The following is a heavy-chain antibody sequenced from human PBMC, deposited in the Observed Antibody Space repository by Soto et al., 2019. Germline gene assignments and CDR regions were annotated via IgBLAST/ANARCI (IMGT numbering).Heavy chain of an antibody. CDR1: GFTFSSYG. CDR2: ISYDGSNK. V-gene: IGHV3-30*18. CDR3: AKDCEGYRYGSFDY. J-gene: IGHJ4*02. Sequence: GGSLRLSCAASGFTFSSYGMHWVRQAPGKGLEWVAVISYDGSNKYYADSVKGRFTISRDNSKNTLYLQMNSLRAEDTAVYYCAKDCEGYRYGSFDYWGQGTLVTVSS. D-gene: IGHD5-18*01.